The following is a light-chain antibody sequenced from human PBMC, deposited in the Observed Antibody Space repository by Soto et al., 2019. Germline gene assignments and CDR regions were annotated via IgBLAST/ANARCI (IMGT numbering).Light chain of an antibody. J-gene: IGLJ1*01. V-gene: IGLV2-23*02. Sequence: QSALTQPASVSGSPGQSITISCTGTSSDVGSYNLVSWYQQHPGKAPKLMIYEVSKRPSGVSNRFSGSKSGNTASLTISGLQADDEADYYCRSYAGSSTYVFGTGTKAPS. CDR2: EVS. CDR3: RSYAGSSTYV. CDR1: SSDVGSYNL.